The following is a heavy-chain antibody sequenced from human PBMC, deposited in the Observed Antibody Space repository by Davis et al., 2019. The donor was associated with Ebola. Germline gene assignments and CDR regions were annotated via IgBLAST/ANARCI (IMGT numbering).Heavy chain of an antibody. D-gene: IGHD6-19*01. CDR1: GFTFSSYS. CDR2: ISYDGSNK. J-gene: IGHJ4*02. CDR3: AKDGAVAGTRDTLPDY. Sequence: GESLKISCAASGFTFSSYSMNWVRQAPGKGLEWVAVISYDGSNKYYADSVKGRFTISRDNSKNTLYLQMNSLRAEDTAVYYCAKDGAVAGTRDTLPDYWGQGTLVTVSS. V-gene: IGHV3-30*18.